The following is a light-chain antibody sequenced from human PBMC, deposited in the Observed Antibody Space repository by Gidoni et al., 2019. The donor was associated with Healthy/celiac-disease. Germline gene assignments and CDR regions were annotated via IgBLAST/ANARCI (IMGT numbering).Light chain of an antibody. J-gene: IGKJ3*01. CDR2: LGS. Sequence: LSLPVTPGEPASISCRSSQSLLHSNGYNYLDWYLQKPGQSPQLLIYLGSNRASGVPDRFSGSGSGTDFTLKISRVEAEDVGVYYCMQALQTSFTFGPGTKVDIK. V-gene: IGKV2-28*01. CDR3: MQALQTSFT. CDR1: QSLLHSNGYNY.